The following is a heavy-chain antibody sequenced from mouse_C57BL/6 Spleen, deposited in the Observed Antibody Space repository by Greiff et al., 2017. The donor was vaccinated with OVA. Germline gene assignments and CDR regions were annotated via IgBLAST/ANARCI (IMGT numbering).Heavy chain of an antibody. CDR1: GYTFTSYW. J-gene: IGHJ3*01. V-gene: IGHV1-5*01. D-gene: IGHD1-1*01. CDR2: IYPGNSDT. CDR3: TPWDYGSSYWFAY. Sequence: VQLQQSGTVLARPGASVKMSCKTSGYTFTSYWMHWVKQRPGQGLEWIGAIYPGNSDTSYNQKFKGKAKLTAVTSASTAYMELSSLTNEDSAVYYGTPWDYGSSYWFAYWGQGTRVTVSA.